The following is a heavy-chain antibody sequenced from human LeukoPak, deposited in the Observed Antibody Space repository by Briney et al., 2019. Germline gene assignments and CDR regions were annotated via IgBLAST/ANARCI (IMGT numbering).Heavy chain of an antibody. CDR1: GFTFSSYG. J-gene: IGHJ6*02. Sequence: GGSLRLSCAASGFTFSSYGMHWVRQAPGKGLEWVAFIRYDGSNKYYADSVKGRFTISRDNSKNTLYLQMNSLRAEDTAVYYCAKGGACYYYYGMDVWGQGTTVTVSS. CDR2: IRYDGSNK. D-gene: IGHD1-26*01. CDR3: AKGGACYYYYGMDV. V-gene: IGHV3-30*02.